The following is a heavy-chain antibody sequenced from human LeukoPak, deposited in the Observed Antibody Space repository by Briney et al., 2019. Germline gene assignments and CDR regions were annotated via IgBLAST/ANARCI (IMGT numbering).Heavy chain of an antibody. V-gene: IGHV4-61*01. Sequence: SETLSLTCTVSGGSISSSSYYWSWVRQPPGKGLEWLGYIYYSGSTNYNPSLKSRVTISVDTSKNQFSLKLSSVTAADTAVYYCARGCPGDYECYFDYWGQGTLVTVSS. J-gene: IGHJ4*02. CDR1: GGSISSSSYY. D-gene: IGHD4-17*01. CDR2: IYYSGST. CDR3: ARGCPGDYECYFDY.